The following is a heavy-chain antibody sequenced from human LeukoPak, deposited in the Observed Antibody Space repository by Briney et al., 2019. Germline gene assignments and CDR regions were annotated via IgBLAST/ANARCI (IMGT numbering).Heavy chain of an antibody. D-gene: IGHD6-13*01. CDR1: GGSISSYY. CDR2: IYYSGST. Sequence: SETLSLTCTVSGGSISSYYWSWIRQPPGKGLEWIGYIYYSGSTNYNPSLKSRVTMSVDTSKNQFSLQLSSVTAADTAVYYCARARSSWYFDYWGQGTLVTVSS. V-gene: IGHV4-59*12. J-gene: IGHJ4*02. CDR3: ARARSSWYFDY.